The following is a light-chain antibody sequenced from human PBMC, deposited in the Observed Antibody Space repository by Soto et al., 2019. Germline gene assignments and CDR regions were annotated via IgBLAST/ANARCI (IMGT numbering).Light chain of an antibody. Sequence: IVLTQSPATLSLSPGERATLSCRASQSVSSNNLAGYQQRPGQAPRVVIYGASTRATGIPERFSGSGSGTDFTLTISRLEPEDFAVYYCQQYGRSPFTFGQGTRLEIK. J-gene: IGKJ5*01. CDR2: GAS. V-gene: IGKV3-20*01. CDR1: QSVSSNN. CDR3: QQYGRSPFT.